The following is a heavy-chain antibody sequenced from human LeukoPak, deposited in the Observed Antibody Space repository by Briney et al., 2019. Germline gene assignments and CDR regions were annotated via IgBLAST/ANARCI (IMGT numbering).Heavy chain of an antibody. CDR2: IYHSGST. CDR3: ARDNIVVVAATKAYYFDY. D-gene: IGHD2-15*01. CDR1: GYSISSGYY. Sequence: PSETLSLTCTVSGYSISSGYYWGWIRQPPGKGLEWIGSIYHSGSTYYNPSLKSRVTISVDTSKDQFSLKLSSVTAADTAVYYCARDNIVVVAATKAYYFDYWGQGTLVTVSS. V-gene: IGHV4-38-2*02. J-gene: IGHJ4*02.